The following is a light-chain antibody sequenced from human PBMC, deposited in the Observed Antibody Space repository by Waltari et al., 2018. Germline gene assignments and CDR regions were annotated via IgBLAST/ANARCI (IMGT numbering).Light chain of an antibody. CDR3: QQYGSSYA. CDR2: GAS. J-gene: IGKJ2*01. V-gene: IGKV3-20*01. CDR1: QSVGSSD. Sequence: EIVLTQSPGTLSLSPGERATLPCRASQSVGSSDLAWYQQKPGQAPRLLIYGASRRATGIPDRFSGSGYGTDFTLNISRLEPEDFAVYYCQQYGSSYAFGQGTKLEIK.